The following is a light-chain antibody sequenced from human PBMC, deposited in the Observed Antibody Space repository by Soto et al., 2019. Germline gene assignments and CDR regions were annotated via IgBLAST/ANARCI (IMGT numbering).Light chain of an antibody. V-gene: IGKV1-39*01. CDR1: QSISRY. J-gene: IGKJ1*01. CDR3: QQNYGTPGT. Sequence: SHFTQSASSLSASEGDRITITCRSSQSISRYLNWYQQRPGTAPKVLIFGANSLQSGVPSRFSGSGSGTEFTLTIRSLQPEDFATYYCQQNYGTPGTFGQGTKVDIK. CDR2: GAN.